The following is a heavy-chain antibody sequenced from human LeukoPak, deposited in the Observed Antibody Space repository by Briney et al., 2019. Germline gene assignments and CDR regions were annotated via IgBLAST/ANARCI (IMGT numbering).Heavy chain of an antibody. CDR3: ARGGAARLHFQN. J-gene: IGHJ1*01. CDR2: IYHSGST. V-gene: IGHV4-59*01. CDR1: GGSISTYY. Sequence: PSETLSLTCTVSGGSISTYYWNWIRQPPGKGLEWIGYIYHSGSTNYNPSLQSRVTISVDTSKNQFSLNLNSVTAAGTAVYYCARGGAARLHFQNWGQGTLATVSS. D-gene: IGHD6-6*01.